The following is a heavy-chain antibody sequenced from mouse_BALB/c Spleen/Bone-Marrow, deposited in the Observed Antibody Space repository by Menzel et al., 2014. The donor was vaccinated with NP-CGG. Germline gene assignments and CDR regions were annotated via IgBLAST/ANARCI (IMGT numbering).Heavy chain of an antibody. V-gene: IGHV1S56*01. Sequence: VKLMESGPELVKPGASVKMSCKASGYTFTNYYIHWVKQRPGQGLEWIGWIYPGDGSTKYNEKFKGKATLTADKSSSTAYMLLSSLTSEDSAIYFCAICYGYDEFAYWGQGTLVTVSA. CDR1: GYTFTNYY. J-gene: IGHJ3*01. D-gene: IGHD2-2*01. CDR2: IYPGDGST. CDR3: AICYGYDEFAY.